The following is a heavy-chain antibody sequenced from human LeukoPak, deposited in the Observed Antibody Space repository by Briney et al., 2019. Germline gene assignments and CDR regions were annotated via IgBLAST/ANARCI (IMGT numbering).Heavy chain of an antibody. D-gene: IGHD3-3*01. V-gene: IGHV1-8*03. J-gene: IGHJ5*02. CDR3: ARESSASTYYDFWSGYYRWFDP. CDR2: MNPNSGNT. Sequence: ASMKVSCKASGYTFTSYDVNWVRQATGQGLEWMGWMNPNSGNTGYAQKFQGRVTITRNTSISTAYMELSSLRSEDTAVYYCARESSASTYYDFWSGYYRWFDPWGQGTLVTVSS. CDR1: GYTFTSYD.